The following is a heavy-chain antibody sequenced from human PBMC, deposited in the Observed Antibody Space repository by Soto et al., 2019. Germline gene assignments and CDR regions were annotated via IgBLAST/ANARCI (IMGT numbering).Heavy chain of an antibody. Sequence: LSLPCTVSGGSISSGDYYWSWIRQPPWKGLEWIGYIYYSGSTNYNPSLKSRVTISVDTSKNQFSLKLSSVTAADTAVYYCAFQVMGYCSGGSCYSGGWFDPWGQGTLVTVSS. CDR2: IYYSGST. V-gene: IGHV4-61*08. J-gene: IGHJ5*02. D-gene: IGHD2-15*01. CDR3: AFQVMGYCSGGSCYSGGWFDP. CDR1: GGSISSGDYY.